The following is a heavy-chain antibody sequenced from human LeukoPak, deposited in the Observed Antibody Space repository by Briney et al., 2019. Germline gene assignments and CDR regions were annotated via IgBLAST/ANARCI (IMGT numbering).Heavy chain of an antibody. CDR2: IYHSGST. Sequence: KPSETLSLTCTVSGYSISSGYYWGWIRQPPGKGLEWIGSIYHSGSTYSNPSLKSRVTISVDTSKNQFSLKLSSVTAADTAVYYCAREPKPPAGGQLGIFDSWGQGALVTVSS. CDR3: AREPKPPAGGQLGIFDS. V-gene: IGHV4-38-2*02. D-gene: IGHD7-27*01. CDR1: GYSISSGYY. J-gene: IGHJ4*02.